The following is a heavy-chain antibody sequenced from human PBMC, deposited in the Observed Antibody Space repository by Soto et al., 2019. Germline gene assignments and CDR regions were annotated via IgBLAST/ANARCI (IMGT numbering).Heavy chain of an antibody. CDR2: ISYDGSNK. Sequence: GGSLRLSCAASGFTFSSYGMHWVRQAPGKGLEWVAVISYDGSNKYYADSVKGRFTISRDNSKNTLYLQMNSLRAEDTAVYYCAKDLPYDSSGYHDAFDIWGQGTMVTVSS. J-gene: IGHJ3*02. V-gene: IGHV3-30*18. D-gene: IGHD3-22*01. CDR1: GFTFSSYG. CDR3: AKDLPYDSSGYHDAFDI.